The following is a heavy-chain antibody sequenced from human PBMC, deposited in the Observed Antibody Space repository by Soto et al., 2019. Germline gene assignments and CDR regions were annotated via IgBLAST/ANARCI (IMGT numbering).Heavy chain of an antibody. D-gene: IGHD5-18*01. V-gene: IGHV3-7*01. CDR1: GLTFSSW. CDR2: TTQDGSGK. CDR3: ASLDTAMIKTAGY. J-gene: IGHJ4*02. Sequence: GGSLRLSCVASGLTFSSWMSWVRQAPGKGLEWVAMTTQDGSGKHYVDSVKGRFTISRDSAKNPMYLLMNSLTVEDTAMYYCASLDTAMIKTAGYWGQGTQVTVSS.